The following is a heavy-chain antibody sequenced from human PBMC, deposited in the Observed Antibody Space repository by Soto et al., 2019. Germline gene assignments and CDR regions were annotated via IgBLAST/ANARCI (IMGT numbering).Heavy chain of an antibody. J-gene: IGHJ4*02. CDR3: ARRYGATFDY. V-gene: IGHV4-59*01. CDR2: IYYSGST. D-gene: IGHD1-26*01. Sequence: QVQLQESGPGLVKPSETLSLTCTVSGGSISSYYWSWIRQPPGRGLEWIGYIYYSGSTNYNPSLKSGVIISVDTSTPQFSLKLSSVTAADTAVYYCARRYGATFDYWGQGTLVTVSS. CDR1: GGSISSYY.